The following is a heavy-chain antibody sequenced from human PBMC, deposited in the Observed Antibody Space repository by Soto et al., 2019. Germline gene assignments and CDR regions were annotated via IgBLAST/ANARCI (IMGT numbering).Heavy chain of an antibody. V-gene: IGHV3-23*01. CDR3: AKVGSERYSGQHSDY. CDR2: ISSSSGST. Sequence: EVQLLESGGGLVQPGGSLRLSCAASGFTFSNYAMNWVRQAPGKGLEWVSTISSSSGSTYYADSVKGRFTISRDNSKNFLYLQMNSLRGDDTAVYYCAKVGSERYSGQHSDYRGQGTLVTISS. D-gene: IGHD5-12*01. J-gene: IGHJ4*02. CDR1: GFTFSNYA.